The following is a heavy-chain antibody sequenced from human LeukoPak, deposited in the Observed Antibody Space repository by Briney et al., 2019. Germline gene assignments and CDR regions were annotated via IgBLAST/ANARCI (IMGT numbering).Heavy chain of an antibody. CDR2: ISYDGSNK. CDR1: GFTFSSYG. J-gene: IGHJ3*02. D-gene: IGHD6-19*01. V-gene: IGHV3-30*18. CDR3: AKDPERSSGWYSAFDI. Sequence: PGGSLRLSCAASGFTFSSYGMHWVRQAPGKGLEWVAVISYDGSNKYYADSVKGRFTISRDNSKNTLYLQMNSLRAEDTAVYYCAKDPERSSGWYSAFDIWGQGTMVTVSS.